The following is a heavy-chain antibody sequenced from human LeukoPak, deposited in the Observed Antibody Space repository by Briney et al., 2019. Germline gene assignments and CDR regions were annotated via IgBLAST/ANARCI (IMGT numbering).Heavy chain of an antibody. J-gene: IGHJ4*02. Sequence: SETLSLTCTVSGGSLSSSSNYWGWIRQPPGKGLEWIGSIYYGGSTYSNPSLKSRVTISVDTSKNHFSLKLSSVTAADTAVYYCARHLQWLIRLDYWGQGALVTVSS. V-gene: IGHV4-39*01. CDR1: GGSLSSSSNY. CDR3: ARHLQWLIRLDY. CDR2: IYYGGST. D-gene: IGHD6-19*01.